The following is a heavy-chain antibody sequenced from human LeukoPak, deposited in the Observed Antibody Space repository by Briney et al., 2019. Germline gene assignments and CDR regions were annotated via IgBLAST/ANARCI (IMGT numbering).Heavy chain of an antibody. J-gene: IGHJ4*02. Sequence: PGGSLRLSGAASGFTFSSYAISWFPQAPGKGLKGFSAISGSGGSTYYADSVKGRFTISRDNSKNTLYLQMNSLRAEDTAVYYCAKDSYGSGSYILDYWGQGTLVTVSS. D-gene: IGHD3-10*01. CDR1: GFTFSSYA. CDR3: AKDSYGSGSYILDY. V-gene: IGHV3-23*01. CDR2: ISGSGGST.